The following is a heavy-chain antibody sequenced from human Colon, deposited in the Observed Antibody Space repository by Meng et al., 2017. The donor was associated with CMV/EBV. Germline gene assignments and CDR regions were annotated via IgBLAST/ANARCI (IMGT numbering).Heavy chain of an antibody. J-gene: IGHJ5*02. V-gene: IGHV3-48*04. Sequence: GESLKISCAASGFTFSSYSMNWVRQAPGKGLEWVSSITSSSGTIYYADSVKGRFTIFRDNAKNSLHLQMNSLRADDTAVYHCARDLQLSTWGQGTLVTVSS. CDR2: ITSSSGTI. CDR1: GFTFSSYS. CDR3: ARDLQLST. D-gene: IGHD5-18*01.